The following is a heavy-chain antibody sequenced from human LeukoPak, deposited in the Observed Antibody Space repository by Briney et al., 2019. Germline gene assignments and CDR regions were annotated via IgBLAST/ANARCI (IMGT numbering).Heavy chain of an antibody. D-gene: IGHD6-6*01. V-gene: IGHV3-74*01. CDR3: ARGPNSNWSGLDF. Sequence: GGSLRLSCTASGFSFSGHWMHWARQLPGKGLVWVSRISPTGSTTSYVDSVKGRFTVSRDNAKNTLYLQVNNLRAEDTAVYYCARGPNSNWSGLDFWGQGTLLTVSS. J-gene: IGHJ4*02. CDR2: ISPTGSTT. CDR1: GFSFSGHW.